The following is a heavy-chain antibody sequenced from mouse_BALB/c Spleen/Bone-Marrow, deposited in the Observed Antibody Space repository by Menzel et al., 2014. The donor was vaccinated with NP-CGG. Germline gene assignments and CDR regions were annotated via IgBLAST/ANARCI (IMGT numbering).Heavy chain of an antibody. J-gene: IGHJ3*01. V-gene: IGHV1-74*01. Sequence: QVQLQQSGAELVRPGASVKLSCKASGYSFTNYWMNWMEQRPGQGLEWIGMIHPSDSETRLNQKFKDKATLTVDKSSSTAYMQLSSPTSEDSAVCYCASDDYDGSWFAYWGQGTLVTVSA. CDR3: ASDDYDGSWFAY. D-gene: IGHD2-4*01. CDR1: GYSFTNYW. CDR2: IHPSDSET.